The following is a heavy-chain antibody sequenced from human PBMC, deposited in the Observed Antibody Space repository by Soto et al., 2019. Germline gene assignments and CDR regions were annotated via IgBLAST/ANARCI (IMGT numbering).Heavy chain of an antibody. CDR3: AKDSSGWPDFDY. V-gene: IGHV3-30*18. Sequence: GGSLRLSCAASGFTFSSYGMHWVRQAPGKGLEWVAVISYDGSNKYYADSVKGRFTISRDNSKNTLYLQMNGLRAEDTAVYYCAKDSSGWPDFDYWGQGTLVTVSS. CDR2: ISYDGSNK. D-gene: IGHD6-19*01. J-gene: IGHJ4*02. CDR1: GFTFSSYG.